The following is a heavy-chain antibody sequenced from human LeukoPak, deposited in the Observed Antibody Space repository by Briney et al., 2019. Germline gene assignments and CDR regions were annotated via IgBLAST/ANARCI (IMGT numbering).Heavy chain of an antibody. CDR2: ISYDGSNK. D-gene: IGHD4-17*01. V-gene: IGHV3-30*18. CDR1: GFTFSSYG. CDR3: AKDPEPDYGDYVY. J-gene: IGHJ4*02. Sequence: PGGSLRLSCAASGFTFSSYGMHWVRQAPGKGLEWVAVISYDGSNKYYADSVKGRFTISRDNSKNTLYLQMNSLRAEDTAVYYCAKDPEPDYGDYVYWGQGTLVTVSS.